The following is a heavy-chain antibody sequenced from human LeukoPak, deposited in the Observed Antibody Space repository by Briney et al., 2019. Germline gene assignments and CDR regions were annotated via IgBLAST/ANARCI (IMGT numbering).Heavy chain of an antibody. CDR3: ARSPTYYDFWSGYLRYYYYYYGMDV. D-gene: IGHD3-3*01. CDR2: MNPNSGNT. CDR1: GYTFTSYD. J-gene: IGHJ6*02. Sequence: ASVKASCKASGYTFTSYDINWVRQATGQGLEWMGWMNPNSGNTGYAQKFQGRVTMTRNTSISTAYMELSSLRSEDTAVYYCARSPTYYDFWSGYLRYYYYYYGMDVWGQGTTVTVSS. V-gene: IGHV1-8*01.